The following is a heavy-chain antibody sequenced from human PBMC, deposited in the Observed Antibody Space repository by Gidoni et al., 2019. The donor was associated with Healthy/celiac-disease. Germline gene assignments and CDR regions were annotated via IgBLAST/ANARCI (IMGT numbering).Heavy chain of an antibody. D-gene: IGHD6-19*01. J-gene: IGHJ3*02. CDR2: IYYSGST. V-gene: IGHV4-39*01. Sequence: QLQLQESGPGLVKPSETLSLTCTVSGGSISSSSYYWGWIRPPPGKGLEWIGSIYYSGSTYYNPSLKSRVTISVDTSKNQFSLKLSSVTAADTAVYYCAGQGSSGTWAFDIWGQGTMVTVSS. CDR3: AGQGSSGTWAFDI. CDR1: GGSISSSSYY.